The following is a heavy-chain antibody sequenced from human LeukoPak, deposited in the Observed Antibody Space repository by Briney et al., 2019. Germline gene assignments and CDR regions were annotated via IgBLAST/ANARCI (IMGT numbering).Heavy chain of an antibody. CDR1: GYRFTSYW. Sequence: GESLEISCKGSGYRFTSYWIGWVRPVPGKGLEWMGIIYPGDSDTRYSPSFQGQVTISADKSISPAYLQGSSLKASDTAMYYCAKGYCRGGSCRRYYGMDVWGKGTTVTVSS. CDR2: IYPGDSDT. CDR3: AKGYCRGGSCRRYYGMDV. V-gene: IGHV5-51*01. D-gene: IGHD2-15*01. J-gene: IGHJ6*04.